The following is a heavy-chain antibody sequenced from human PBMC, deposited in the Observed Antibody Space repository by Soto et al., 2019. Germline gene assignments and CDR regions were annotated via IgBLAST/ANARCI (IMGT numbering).Heavy chain of an antibody. V-gene: IGHV4-59*12. CDR3: ARVGYDSSGYSGYFDY. CDR1: SISTYY. J-gene: IGHJ4*02. Sequence: SETLSLTCTVDSISTYYWNWIRQPPGKGLEWIGYIYNIGRTNYNPSLKSRVTISIDKSKNQFSLRLSSVTAADTAVYYCARVGYDSSGYSGYFDYWGQGTLVTVSS. D-gene: IGHD3-22*01. CDR2: IYNIGRT.